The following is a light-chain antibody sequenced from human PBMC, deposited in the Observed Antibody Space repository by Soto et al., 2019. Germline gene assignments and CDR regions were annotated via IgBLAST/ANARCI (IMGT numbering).Light chain of an antibody. CDR1: QSVSSSY. Sequence: ESVLTQSPVTLSLSPGERSTLSFRASQSVSSSYLAWYQQKPGQAPRLLFYGASSRATGIPDRFSGSGSGSDFTLTIRRLEPEDFAVYYCQQYGSSPPWKFGQGTKVDIK. J-gene: IGKJ1*01. V-gene: IGKV3-20*01. CDR2: GAS. CDR3: QQYGSSPPWK.